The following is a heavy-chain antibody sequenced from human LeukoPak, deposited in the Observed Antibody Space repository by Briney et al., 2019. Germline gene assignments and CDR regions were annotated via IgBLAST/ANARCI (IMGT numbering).Heavy chain of an antibody. J-gene: IGHJ4*02. CDR2: IYYSGST. D-gene: IGHD3-10*01. CDR3: ARRVSYYGSGSYYTRSHHFDY. Sequence: SETLSLTCTVSGGSISSYYWSWIRQPPGKGLEWIRYIYYSGSTNYNPSLKSRVTISVDTSKNQFSLKLSSVTAADTAVYYCARRVSYYGSGSYYTRSHHFDYWGQGTLVTVSS. CDR1: GGSISSYY. V-gene: IGHV4-59*01.